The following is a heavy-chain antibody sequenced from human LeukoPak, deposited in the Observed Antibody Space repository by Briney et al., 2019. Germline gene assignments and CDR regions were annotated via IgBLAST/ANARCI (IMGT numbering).Heavy chain of an antibody. Sequence: GGSLRLSCSASKFTVSSNYMSWVRQAPGKGLEWVSVIYSGGSTYYADSVKGRFIISRDNSKNTLYLQMNGLRAEDTAVYYCAKRLAMTGTYHFDYWGQGTLVTVSS. CDR1: KFTVSSNY. D-gene: IGHD6-19*01. V-gene: IGHV3-53*01. J-gene: IGHJ4*02. CDR3: AKRLAMTGTYHFDY. CDR2: IYSGGST.